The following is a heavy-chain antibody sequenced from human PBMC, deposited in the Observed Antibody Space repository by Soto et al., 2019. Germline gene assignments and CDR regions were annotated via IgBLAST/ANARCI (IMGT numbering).Heavy chain of an antibody. CDR3: ARDVDKVNWFDP. CDR1: GGSVSSGSYY. V-gene: IGHV4-61*01. CDR2: IYYSGST. Sequence: QVQLQESGPGLVKPSETLSLTCTVSGGSVSSGSYYWSWIRQPPGKGLEWIGYIYYSGSTNYNPYLKSRVTISVDTSKNQFSLKLSSVTAADTAVYYCARDVDKVNWFDPWGQGTLVTVSS. D-gene: IGHD3-9*01. J-gene: IGHJ5*02.